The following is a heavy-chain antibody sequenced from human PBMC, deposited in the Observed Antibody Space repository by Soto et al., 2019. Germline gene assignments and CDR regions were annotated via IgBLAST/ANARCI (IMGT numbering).Heavy chain of an antibody. CDR1: GYTLTSHP. Sequence: GASVNVSCKASGYTLTSHPLHWVRQAPGQRLEWMGWINAGNGNTKYSQKFQGRATITRDTSASRAYMELSSLRSEVTAVYYFARVSSGCLHYWGQGSRVTVS. D-gene: IGHD6-19*01. J-gene: IGHJ4*02. CDR2: INAGNGNT. CDR3: ARVSSGCLHY. V-gene: IGHV1-3*01.